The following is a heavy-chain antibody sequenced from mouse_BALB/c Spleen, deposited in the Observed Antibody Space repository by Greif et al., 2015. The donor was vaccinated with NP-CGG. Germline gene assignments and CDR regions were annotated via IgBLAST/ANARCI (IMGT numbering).Heavy chain of an antibody. CDR1: GYTFTDYY. Sequence: VKLMESGAELARLGASVKLSCKASGYTFTDYYINWVKQRTGQGLEWIGEIYPGSGNTYYNEKFKGKATLTADKSSSTAYMQLSSLTSEDSAVYFCARDSRYFDVWGAGTTVTVSS. J-gene: IGHJ1*01. CDR3: ARDSRYFDV. V-gene: IGHV1-77*01. CDR2: IYPGSGNT.